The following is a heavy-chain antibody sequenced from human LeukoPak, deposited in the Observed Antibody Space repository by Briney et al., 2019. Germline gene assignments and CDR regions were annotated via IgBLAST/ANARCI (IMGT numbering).Heavy chain of an antibody. D-gene: IGHD2-2*01. V-gene: IGHV3-11*06. J-gene: IGHJ4*02. CDR2: ISSSSSYT. Sequence: GGSLRLSCAASGFTFSDYYMSWIRQAPGKGLEWVSYISSSSSYTNYADSVKGRFTISRDNAKNSLYLQMNSLRAEDTAVYYCARARWASSTSCFDYWGQGTLVTVSS. CDR3: ARARWASSTSCFDY. CDR1: GFTFSDYY.